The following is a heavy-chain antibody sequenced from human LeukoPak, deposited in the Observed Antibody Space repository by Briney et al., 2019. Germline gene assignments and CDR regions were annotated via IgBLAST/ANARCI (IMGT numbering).Heavy chain of an antibody. CDR3: ARDSGVDTAMSG. Sequence: ASVKVSCKAFGFIFSGYYIYWVRQAPGQGLEWMGIINPSGKTTSYAQKFQGRVTMTRDMSTSTAYMEMSSLTVEDTAIYYCARDSGVDTAMSGWGQGTLVTVSS. D-gene: IGHD5-18*01. CDR2: INPSGKTT. J-gene: IGHJ4*02. CDR1: GFIFSGYY. V-gene: IGHV1-46*01.